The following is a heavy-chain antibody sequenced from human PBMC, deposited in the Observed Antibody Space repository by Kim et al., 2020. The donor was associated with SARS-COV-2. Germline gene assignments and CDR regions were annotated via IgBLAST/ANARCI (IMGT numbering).Heavy chain of an antibody. V-gene: IGHV3-11*01. Sequence: GGSLRLSCAASGFRFSDFYMSWTRQAPGKGLEWISRISSAGDITYYAESVKGRFTISRDXAKNSLYLEMSSLRVEDTAVDYCVKYGVNWGQGNLVTVSS. CDR1: GFRFSDFY. J-gene: IGHJ4*02. CDR2: ISSAGDIT. D-gene: IGHD2-21*01. CDR3: VKYGVN.